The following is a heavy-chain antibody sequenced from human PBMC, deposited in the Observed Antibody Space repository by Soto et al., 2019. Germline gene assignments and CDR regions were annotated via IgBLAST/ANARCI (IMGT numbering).Heavy chain of an antibody. J-gene: IGHJ6*02. CDR2: IKEDGSEK. V-gene: IGHV3-7*04. Sequence: DVQLVESGGGLVQPGGSLRLSCAAYRFTFSNYWMTWVRQAPGKGLEWVANIKEDGSEKSHVDSVKGRFTISRDNAKNSLYLQMNSLRGEDTAVYYCARPAYSGDGLDVWGQGTTVTVS. CDR1: RFTFSNYW. CDR3: ARPAYSGDGLDV. D-gene: IGHD2-21*01.